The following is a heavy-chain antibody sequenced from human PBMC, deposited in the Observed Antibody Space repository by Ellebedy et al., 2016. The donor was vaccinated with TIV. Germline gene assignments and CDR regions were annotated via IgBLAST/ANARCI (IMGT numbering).Heavy chain of an antibody. CDR2: IFSAADGGET. CDR1: GFTFSSYW. V-gene: IGHV3-23*03. Sequence: GESLKISCAASGFTFSSYWMSWVRQAPGKGLEWVSVIFSAADGGETHYADSVKGRFTISRDSSKNTLYLQMNSLRAEDTAVYYCARDAAGNGGKLDYWGQGALVTVSS. CDR3: ARDAAGNGGKLDY. D-gene: IGHD4-23*01. J-gene: IGHJ4*02.